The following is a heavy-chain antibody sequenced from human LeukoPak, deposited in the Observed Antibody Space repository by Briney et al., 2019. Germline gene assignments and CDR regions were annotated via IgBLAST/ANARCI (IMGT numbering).Heavy chain of an antibody. CDR2: ISSSSNTI. CDR1: GFTFNNYA. J-gene: IGHJ5*02. CDR3: ARSDWFDP. V-gene: IGHV3-48*02. Sequence: PGGSLRLSCAASGFTFNNYAMNWVRQAPGKGLEWVSYISSSSNTIYNADSVKGRFTIFRDNAKNSLYLQMNSLRDDDTAVYYCARSDWFDPWGQGTLVTVSS.